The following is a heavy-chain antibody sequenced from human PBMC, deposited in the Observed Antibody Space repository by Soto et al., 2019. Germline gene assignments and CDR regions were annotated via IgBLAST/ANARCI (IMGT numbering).Heavy chain of an antibody. CDR2: IYPGDSDT. CDR3: ARRAGNAGRSSEY. V-gene: IGHV5-51*01. D-gene: IGHD6-13*01. J-gene: IGHJ4*02. Sequence: PGESLKISCKGSGYTFTSYWIGWVRQMPGEGLEWLGVIYPGDSDTRYSPSFQGQVTISADKSINTAYLQWGSLKASDSAIYYCARRAGNAGRSSEYWGQGTLVTVSS. CDR1: GYTFTSYW.